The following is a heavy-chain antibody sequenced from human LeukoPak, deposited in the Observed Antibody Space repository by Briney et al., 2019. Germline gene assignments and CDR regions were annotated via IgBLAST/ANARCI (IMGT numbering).Heavy chain of an antibody. CDR1: GGSISSSSYY. V-gene: IGHV4-39*07. CDR3: ARTLLTMHFDP. D-gene: IGHD1-14*01. Sequence: PSETLSLTCTVSGGSISSSSYYWGWIRQPPGKGLEWIGSIYYSGSTYYNPSLKSRVTISVDTSKNQFSLKLSSVTAADTAVYYCARTLLTMHFDPWGQGTLVTVSS. CDR2: IYYSGST. J-gene: IGHJ5*02.